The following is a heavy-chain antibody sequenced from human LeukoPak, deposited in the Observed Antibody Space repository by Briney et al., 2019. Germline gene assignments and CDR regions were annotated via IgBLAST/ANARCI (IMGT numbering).Heavy chain of an antibody. J-gene: IGHJ4*02. D-gene: IGHD6-6*01. CDR2: INWNGGST. Sequence: AGGSLRLSCAASEFSVGSNYMTWVRQAPGKGLEWVSGINWNGGSTGYVDSVKGRFTISRDNAKNSLYLQMNSLRAEDTALYYCARGQSSSSDDIADYWGQGTLVTVSS. V-gene: IGHV3-20*04. CDR3: ARGQSSSSDDIADY. CDR1: EFSVGSNY.